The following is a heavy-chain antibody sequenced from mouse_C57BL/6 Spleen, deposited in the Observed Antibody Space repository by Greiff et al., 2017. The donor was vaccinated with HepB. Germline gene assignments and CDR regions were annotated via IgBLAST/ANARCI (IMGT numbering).Heavy chain of an antibody. Sequence: QVQLQQSGAELVRPGSSVKLSCKASGYTFTSYWMHWVKQRPIQGLEWIGNIDPSDSETHYNQKFKDKATLTVDKSSSTAYMQLSSLTSEDSAVYYCARGTYYGNYDYWGQGTTLTVSS. CDR3: ARGTYYGNYDY. J-gene: IGHJ2*01. D-gene: IGHD2-10*01. V-gene: IGHV1-52*01. CDR2: IDPSDSET. CDR1: GYTFTSYW.